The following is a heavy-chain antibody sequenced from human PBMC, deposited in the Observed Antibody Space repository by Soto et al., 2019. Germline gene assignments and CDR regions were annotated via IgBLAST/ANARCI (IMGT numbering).Heavy chain of an antibody. V-gene: IGHV4-34*01. CDR1: GGSFIGYY. CDR3: ARPGGSGYLRGYYYYGMDV. Sequence: LSLTCAVYGGSFIGYYWSWIRQPPGKGLEWIGEINHSGSTNYNPSLKSRVTISVDTSKNQFSLKLSSVTAADTAVYYCARPGGSGYLRGYYYYGMDVWGQGTTVTVSS. CDR2: INHSGST. J-gene: IGHJ6*02. D-gene: IGHD3-22*01.